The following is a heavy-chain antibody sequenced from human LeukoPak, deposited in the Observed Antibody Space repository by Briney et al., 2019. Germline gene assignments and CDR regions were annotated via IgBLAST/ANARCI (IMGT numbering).Heavy chain of an antibody. CDR3: ARNAVVVGSAFDI. D-gene: IGHD2-15*01. V-gene: IGHV1-46*01. CDR1: GYTFTSYY. J-gene: IGHJ3*02. Sequence: ASVKVSCKASGYTFTSYYMHWVRQAPGQGLEWMGIINPSGGSTSYAQKFQGRVTMTRDTSTSTVYMELSSPRSEDTAVYYCARNAVVVGSAFDIWGQGTMVTVSS. CDR2: INPSGGST.